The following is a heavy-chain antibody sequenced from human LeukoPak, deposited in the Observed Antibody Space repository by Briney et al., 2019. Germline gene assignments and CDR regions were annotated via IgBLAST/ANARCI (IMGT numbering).Heavy chain of an antibody. D-gene: IGHD2-2*01. CDR2: ISYDGSNK. CDR1: GFTFSSYG. J-gene: IGHJ6*02. V-gene: IGHV3-30*18. Sequence: GGSLRLSCAASGFTFSSYGMHWVRQAPGKRLEWVAVISYDGSNKYYADSVKGRFTISRDNSKSTLYLQMNSLRAEDTAVYYCAKDGRYCSSTSCQSPYYGMDVWGQGTTVTVSS. CDR3: AKDGRYCSSTSCQSPYYGMDV.